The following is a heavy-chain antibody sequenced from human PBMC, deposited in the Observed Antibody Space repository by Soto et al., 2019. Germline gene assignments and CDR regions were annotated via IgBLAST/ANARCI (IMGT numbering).Heavy chain of an antibody. V-gene: IGHV4-34*01. CDR2: INHSGST. Sequence: SSETLSLTCAVYGGSFSGYYWSWIRQPPGKGLEWIGEINHSGSTNYNPSLKSRVTISVDTSKNQFSLKLSSVTAADTAVYYCARSYCTNGVCYYYGLDVWGQGTTVTVSS. CDR3: ARSYCTNGVCYYYGLDV. CDR1: GGSFSGYY. D-gene: IGHD2-8*01. J-gene: IGHJ6*02.